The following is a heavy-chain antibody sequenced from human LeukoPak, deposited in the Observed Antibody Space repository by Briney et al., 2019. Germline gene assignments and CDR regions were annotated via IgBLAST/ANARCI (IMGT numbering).Heavy chain of an antibody. V-gene: IGHV4-30-4*01. CDR3: ARDVLAARPNDY. CDR2: IYYSGST. Sequence: PSQTLSLTCTVSGGSISSGDYYWSWIRQPPGKGLEWIGYIYYSGSTYYNPSLKSRVTISVDTSKNQFSLKLSSVTAADTAVYYCARDVLAARPNDYWGQGTLVTVSS. J-gene: IGHJ4*02. CDR1: GGSISSGDYY. D-gene: IGHD6-6*01.